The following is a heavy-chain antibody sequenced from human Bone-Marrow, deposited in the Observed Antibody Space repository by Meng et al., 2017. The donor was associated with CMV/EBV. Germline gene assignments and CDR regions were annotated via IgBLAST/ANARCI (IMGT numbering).Heavy chain of an antibody. CDR3: AKGQTADY. Sequence: GGSLRLSCAASGFTFSSYGMHWVRQAPGKGLEWVAVISYDGSNKYYADSVKGRFTISRDNSKNTLYLQMNSLRPEDTGIYYCAKGQTADYWGQGTLVTVSS. CDR1: GFTFSSYG. J-gene: IGHJ4*02. V-gene: IGHV3-30*19. CDR2: ISYDGSNK.